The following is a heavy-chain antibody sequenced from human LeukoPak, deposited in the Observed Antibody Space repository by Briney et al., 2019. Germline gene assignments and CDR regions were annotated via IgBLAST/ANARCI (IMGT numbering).Heavy chain of an antibody. J-gene: IGHJ4*02. D-gene: IGHD4-23*01. CDR1: AFTFSNYG. Sequence: GGSLRLSCAASAFTFSNYGMSWVRQAPGKGLEWVANIKEDGSEINYVDSVKGRFTISRDNAKNSLYLQMNSLRVNDTAVYYCARHRGYSTFDYWGQGTLVTVSS. V-gene: IGHV3-7*01. CDR2: IKEDGSEI. CDR3: ARHRGYSTFDY.